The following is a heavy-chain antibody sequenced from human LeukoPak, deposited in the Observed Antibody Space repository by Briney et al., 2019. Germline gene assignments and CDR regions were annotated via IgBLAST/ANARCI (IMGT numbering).Heavy chain of an antibody. D-gene: IGHD1-14*01. CDR1: GFSISSSSYY. CDR2: IYYSGST. CDR3: ARPNRPITGRVDY. J-gene: IGHJ4*02. V-gene: IGHV4-39*01. Sequence: SETLSLTCTVSGFSISSSSYYWGWIRQPPGKGLEWIGSIYYSGSTYYNPSLKSRVTISVDTSKNQFSLKLSSVTAADTAVYYCARPNRPITGRVDYWGQGTLVTVSS.